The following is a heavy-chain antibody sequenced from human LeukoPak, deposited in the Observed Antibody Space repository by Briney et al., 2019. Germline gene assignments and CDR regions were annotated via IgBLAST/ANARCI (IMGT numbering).Heavy chain of an antibody. V-gene: IGHV4-34*01. CDR2: INHSGST. CDR1: GGSFSGYY. D-gene: IGHD6-13*01. Sequence: SETPSLTCAVYGGSFSGYYWSWIRQPPGKGLEWIGEINHSGSTNYNPSLKSRVTISEDTSKNQFSLKLSSVTAANTAVYYCARRRQLANYYYYGMDVWGQGTTVTVSS. CDR3: ARRRQLANYYYYGMDV. J-gene: IGHJ6*02.